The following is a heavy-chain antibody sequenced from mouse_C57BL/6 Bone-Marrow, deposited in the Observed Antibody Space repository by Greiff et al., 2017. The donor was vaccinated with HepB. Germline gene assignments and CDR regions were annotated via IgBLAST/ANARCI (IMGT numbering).Heavy chain of an antibody. J-gene: IGHJ3*01. V-gene: IGHV5-6*01. CDR2: ISSGGSYT. D-gene: IGHD1-1*01. CDR1: GFTFSSYG. CDR3: ARPGDYYGSSYVWFAY. Sequence: EVQLVESGGDLVKPGGSLKLSCAASGFTFSSYGMSWVRQTPDKRLEWVATISSGGSYTYYPDSVKGRFTISRDNAKNTLYLQMSSLKSEDTAMYYCARPGDYYGSSYVWFAYWGQGTLVTVSA.